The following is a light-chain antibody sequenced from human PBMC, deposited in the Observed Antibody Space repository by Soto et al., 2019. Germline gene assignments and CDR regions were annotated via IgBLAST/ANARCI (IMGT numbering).Light chain of an antibody. Sequence: EIVMTQSPATLSVSPGERATLSCRASQSVFSSLAWYQQKPGQAPRLLIYGAATRATGIPARFSGSGSGTEFTLTISSLQPEDFAVYYCQQRSNWPDAFGQGTRLEIK. V-gene: IGKV3-15*01. CDR3: QQRSNWPDA. CDR1: QSVFSS. J-gene: IGKJ5*01. CDR2: GAA.